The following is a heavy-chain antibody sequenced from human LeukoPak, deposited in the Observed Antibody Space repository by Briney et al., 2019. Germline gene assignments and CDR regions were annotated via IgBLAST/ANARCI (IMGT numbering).Heavy chain of an antibody. CDR1: GGSISSYY. D-gene: IGHD5-18*01. V-gene: IGHV4-59*01. CDR2: IYYSGST. J-gene: IGHJ6*02. Sequence: SETLSLTCTVSGGSISSYYWSWIRQPPGKGLEWIGYIYYSGSTNYNPSLKSRVTISVDTSKNQFSLKLSSVTAADTAVYYCARDRREDTAFGYYYYGMDVWGQGTTVIVSS. CDR3: ARDRREDTAFGYYYYGMDV.